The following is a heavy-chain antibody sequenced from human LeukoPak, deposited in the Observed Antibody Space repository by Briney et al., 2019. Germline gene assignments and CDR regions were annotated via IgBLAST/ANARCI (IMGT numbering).Heavy chain of an antibody. V-gene: IGHV4-30-4*01. CDR3: ARNTNYYYYGMDV. CDR2: IYYSGST. CDR1: GGSISSGDYY. J-gene: IGHJ6*02. D-gene: IGHD1-1*01. Sequence: SETLSLTCTVSGGSISSGDYYWSWIRRPPGKGLEWIGYIYYSGSTYYNPSLKSRVTISVDTSKNQFSLKLSSVTAADTAVYYCARNTNYYYYGMDVWGQGTTVTVSS.